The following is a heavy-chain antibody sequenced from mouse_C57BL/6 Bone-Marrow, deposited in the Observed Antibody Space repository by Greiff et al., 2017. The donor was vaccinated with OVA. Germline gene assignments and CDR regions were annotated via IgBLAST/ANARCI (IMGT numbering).Heavy chain of an antibody. D-gene: IGHD1-1*01. CDR1: GFSLTSYG. J-gene: IGHJ4*01. Sequence: VQVVESGPGLVQPSQSLSITCTVSGFSLTSYGVHWVRQSPGKGLEWRGVIWSGGSTDYNADFISRLSISKDNSKSQVFFKMNSLQADDTAIYYCARTYGDYYAMDYWGQGTSVTVSS. CDR3: ARTYGDYYAMDY. CDR2: IWSGGST. V-gene: IGHV2-2*01.